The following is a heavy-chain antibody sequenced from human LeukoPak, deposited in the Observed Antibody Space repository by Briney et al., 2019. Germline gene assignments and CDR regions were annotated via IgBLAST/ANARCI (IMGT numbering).Heavy chain of an antibody. Sequence: PSETLSLTCAVSGVPFSNYYWSWVRQSPSQGLEWIGDINHSGYTNYNPSLKSRVTMSIDTSKNQFSLKLTSVTAADAGVYYCTRAVAGHPDWGQGTLVTVSS. D-gene: IGHD6-19*01. CDR1: GVPFSNYY. J-gene: IGHJ4*02. CDR3: TRAVAGHPD. CDR2: INHSGYT. V-gene: IGHV4-34*01.